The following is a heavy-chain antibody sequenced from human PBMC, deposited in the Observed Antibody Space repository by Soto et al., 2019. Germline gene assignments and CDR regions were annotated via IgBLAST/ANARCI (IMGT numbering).Heavy chain of an antibody. V-gene: IGHV1-18*01. Sequence: ASVKVSCKSSGYPFTHYGITWIRQAPGQGLEWMGWISPFNGNTNYGQTLQGRVTMTTDTSTSTAYMELRSLRSDDTAVYYCARDLPTMDVWGQGTTVTVSS. CDR2: ISPFNGNT. CDR3: ARDLPTMDV. CDR1: GYPFTHYG. J-gene: IGHJ6*02.